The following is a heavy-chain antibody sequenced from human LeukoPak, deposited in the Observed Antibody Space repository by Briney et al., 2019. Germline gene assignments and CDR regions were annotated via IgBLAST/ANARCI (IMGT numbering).Heavy chain of an antibody. Sequence: GGSLRLSCAASGFTFSSYDMHWVRQATGKGLEWVSAIGTAGDTYYPGSVKGRFTIFRENAKNSLYLQMNSLRAGDTAVYYCARIGSGWYWEYWGQGALVTVSS. CDR2: IGTAGDT. CDR3: ARIGSGWYWEY. D-gene: IGHD6-19*01. V-gene: IGHV3-13*01. CDR1: GFTFSSYD. J-gene: IGHJ4*02.